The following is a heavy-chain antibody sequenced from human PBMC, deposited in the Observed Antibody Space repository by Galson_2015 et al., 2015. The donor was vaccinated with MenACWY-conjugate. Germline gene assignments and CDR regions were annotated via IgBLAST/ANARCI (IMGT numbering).Heavy chain of an antibody. V-gene: IGHV3-74*01. CDR3: ARDNSAGPDLFEY. Sequence: SLRLALAVSGFTFSSYCMHWGRQAPGKGPLWVSRINNDGSDTSYADSVKGRFTTSRDNAKNTLYLQMNSLRAEDTAVYYCARDNSAGPDLFEYWGQGALVTVSS. CDR2: INNDGSDT. D-gene: IGHD4-23*01. CDR1: GFTFSSYC. J-gene: IGHJ4*02.